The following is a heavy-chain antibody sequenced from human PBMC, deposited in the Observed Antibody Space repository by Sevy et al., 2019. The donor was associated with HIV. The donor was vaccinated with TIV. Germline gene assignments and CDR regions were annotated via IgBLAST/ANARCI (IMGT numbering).Heavy chain of an antibody. D-gene: IGHD1-26*01. J-gene: IGHJ3*02. Sequence: GESLKISCKGSGYSFGSYWIGWVRQRPGKGLEWMGIIYPGDSDTRYSPSFQGQVTISAAKSISTAYLQWSGLKASDTAIYYGARHEVGAPAFDTFDIWGQGTMVTVSS. CDR2: IYPGDSDT. V-gene: IGHV5-51*01. CDR1: GYSFGSYW. CDR3: ARHEVGAPAFDTFDI.